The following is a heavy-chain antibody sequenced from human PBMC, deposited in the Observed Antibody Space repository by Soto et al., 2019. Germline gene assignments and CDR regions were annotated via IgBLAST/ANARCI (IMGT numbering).Heavy chain of an antibody. CDR3: ARELRPNYYDSSGYYDAFDI. Sequence: GGSLRLSCAASGFAFSNYSMNWVRQAPGKGLEWVSSMSGSSTYIYYADSVKGRFTISRDNAKNSLYLQMNSLGAEDTAVYYCARELRPNYYDSSGYYDAFDIWGQGTMVTVSS. D-gene: IGHD3-22*01. CDR2: MSGSSTYI. V-gene: IGHV3-21*01. J-gene: IGHJ3*02. CDR1: GFAFSNYS.